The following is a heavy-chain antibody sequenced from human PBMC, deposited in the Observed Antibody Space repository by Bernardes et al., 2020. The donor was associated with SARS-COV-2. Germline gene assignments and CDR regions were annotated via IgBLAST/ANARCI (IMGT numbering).Heavy chain of an antibody. D-gene: IGHD6-6*01. J-gene: IGHJ3*02. CDR3: ARVSRGARPAFDI. CDR2: IFYSGST. Sequence: SETLSPTCTVSGGSISGYYWSWIRQPPGKGLEYIGYIFYSGSTNSNPSLKSRVTISADTSKNQLSLKLSSVTAADTAVYYCARVSRGARPAFDIWGQGTMVTVSS. V-gene: IGHV4-59*01. CDR1: GGSISGYY.